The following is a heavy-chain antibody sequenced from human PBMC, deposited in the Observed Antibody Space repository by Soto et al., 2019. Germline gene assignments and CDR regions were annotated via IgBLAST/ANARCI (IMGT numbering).Heavy chain of an antibody. CDR3: ARQSHVISFAGHRKGFDY. Sequence: QVQLVQSGAEVKKPGASVKVSCEASGYTFTNYAMHWVRQAPGQRLEWMGWINAGNGNTKYSQNFQGRVTITRDTSASTAYMELRSLRSEDTAVYYCARQSHVISFAGHRKGFDYWGQGTLVTVSS. D-gene: IGHD6-13*01. V-gene: IGHV1-3*01. CDR1: GYTFTNYA. CDR2: INAGNGNT. J-gene: IGHJ4*02.